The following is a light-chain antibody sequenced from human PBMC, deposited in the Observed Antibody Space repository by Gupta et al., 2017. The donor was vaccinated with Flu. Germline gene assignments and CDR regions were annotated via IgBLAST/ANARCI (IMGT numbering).Light chain of an antibody. CDR1: SSDVGCYNY. Sequence: SSDVGCYNYVSWDQQHPGKAPKLMIYEVSNRPSGVSNRFSGSKSGNTASLTISGLQAEDEADYYCSSYTSSSTLVVFGGGTKLTVL. V-gene: IGLV2-14*01. J-gene: IGLJ2*01. CDR3: SSYTSSSTLVV. CDR2: EVS.